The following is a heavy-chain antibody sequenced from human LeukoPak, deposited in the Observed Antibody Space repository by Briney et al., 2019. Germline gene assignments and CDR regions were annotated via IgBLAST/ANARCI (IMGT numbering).Heavy chain of an antibody. CDR1: GGTFSSYA. D-gene: IGHD2-2*01. CDR3: ARDRYCSSTSCYPMDV. Sequence: SVKVSCKASGGTFSSYAISWVRQAPGQGLEWMGGITPIFGTANYAQKFQGRVTITTDESTSTAYMELSSLRSEDTAVYYCARDRYCSSTSCYPMDVWGKGTTVTVSS. CDR2: ITPIFGTA. J-gene: IGHJ6*03. V-gene: IGHV1-69*05.